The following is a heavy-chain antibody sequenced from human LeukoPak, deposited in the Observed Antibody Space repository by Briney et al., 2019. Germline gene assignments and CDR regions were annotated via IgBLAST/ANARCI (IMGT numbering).Heavy chain of an antibody. CDR3: ARLNYYDSTGHYYAFDY. V-gene: IGHV4-38-2*01. CDR1: GYSISSGYF. CDR2: MHHSGTA. J-gene: IGHJ4*02. D-gene: IGHD3-22*01. Sequence: PSETLSLTCVVSGYSISSGYFWGWIRQPPGKGLEWIGIMHHSGTAFYSPSPKSRVTISIDTSKNQFSLKLSSVTAADTAVYFCARLNYYDSTGHYYAFDYWGQGTLVTVSS.